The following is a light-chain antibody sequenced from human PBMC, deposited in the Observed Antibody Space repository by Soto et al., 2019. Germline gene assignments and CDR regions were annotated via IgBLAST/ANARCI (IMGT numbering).Light chain of an antibody. CDR1: QNIMTW. CDR2: KAS. CDR3: QQYNAYSPWT. J-gene: IGKJ1*01. V-gene: IGKV1-5*03. Sequence: DIQMTQSPSTLSASIGDRVTITCRASQNIMTWLAWHQQEPGKAPKRLIFKASDLDVGVPSMFAGSGSGTEFTLTISNLQPDDVATYYCQQYNAYSPWTFGQGTKVEIK.